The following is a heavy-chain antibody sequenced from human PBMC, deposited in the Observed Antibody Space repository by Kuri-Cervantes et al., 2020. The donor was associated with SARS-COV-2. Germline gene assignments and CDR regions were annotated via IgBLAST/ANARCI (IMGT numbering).Heavy chain of an antibody. D-gene: IGHD6-13*01. Sequence: GGSLRLSCAASGFTFSNAWMSWVRQAPEKGLEWVSYISSGSTYIFYADSAKGRFTISRDNSKNTLYLQMNSLRAEDTAVYYCATIAAAENLYYYYGMDVWGQGTTVTVSS. CDR3: ATIAAAENLYYYYGMDV. CDR2: ISSGSTYI. J-gene: IGHJ6*02. CDR1: GFTFSNAW. V-gene: IGHV3-21*01.